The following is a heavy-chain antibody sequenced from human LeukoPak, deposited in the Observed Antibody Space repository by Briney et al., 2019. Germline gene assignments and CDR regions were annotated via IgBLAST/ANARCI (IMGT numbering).Heavy chain of an antibody. CDR3: AREVVSSSWYRNWLDP. Sequence: GASVKVSCKASGYTFTSYDINWVRQATGQGLEWMGWMNPNSGNTGYAQKFQGRVTMTRNTSISTAYMELSSLRSEDTAVYYCAREVVSSSWYRNWLDPWGQGTLVTVSS. CDR1: GYTFTSYD. D-gene: IGHD6-13*01. CDR2: MNPNSGNT. J-gene: IGHJ5*02. V-gene: IGHV1-8*01.